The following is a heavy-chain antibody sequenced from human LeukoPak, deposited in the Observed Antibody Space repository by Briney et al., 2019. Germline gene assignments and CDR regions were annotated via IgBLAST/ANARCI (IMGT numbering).Heavy chain of an antibody. J-gene: IGHJ4*02. CDR2: IYHSGST. Sequence: SQTLSLTCTVSGGSISSGAYYWSWIRQPPGKGLEWIGYIYHSGSTYYNPSLKSRVTISVDRSKNQFSLKLSSVTAADTAVYYCARAENGDYFDYWGQGTLVTVSS. CDR1: GGSISSGAYY. D-gene: IGHD4-17*01. V-gene: IGHV4-30-2*01. CDR3: ARAENGDYFDY.